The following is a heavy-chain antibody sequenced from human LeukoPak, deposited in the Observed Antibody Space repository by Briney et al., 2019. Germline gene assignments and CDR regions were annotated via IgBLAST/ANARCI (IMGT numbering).Heavy chain of an antibody. CDR2: INPNSGGT. J-gene: IGHJ3*02. V-gene: IGHV1-2*02. D-gene: IGHD1-26*01. CDR3: ATATPLGELSEFDI. Sequence: ASVKVSCKASGYTFTGYSMHWVRQAPGQGLEWMGWINPNSGGTNYAQKFQGRVTMTRDTSISTAYMELSRLRSDDTAVYYCATATPLGELSEFDIWGQGTMVTVSS. CDR1: GYTFTGYS.